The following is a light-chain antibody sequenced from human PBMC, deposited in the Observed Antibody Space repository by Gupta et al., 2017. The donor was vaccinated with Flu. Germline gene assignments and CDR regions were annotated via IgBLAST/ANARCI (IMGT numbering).Light chain of an antibody. CDR1: QSISTY. V-gene: IGKV1-39*01. CDR3: QQSYNNPWT. Sequence: DIQMTQFPSSLSASVGVRVTITCRASQSISTYLNWYQQKPGKAPKLLIYAASNLQSGVPSRFSGSGSGTDFTLTISSLQPEDFAAYYCQQSYNNPWTFGQGTKVEIK. CDR2: AAS. J-gene: IGKJ1*01.